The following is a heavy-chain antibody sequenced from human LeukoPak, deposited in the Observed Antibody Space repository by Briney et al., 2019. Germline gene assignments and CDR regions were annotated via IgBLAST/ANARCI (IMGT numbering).Heavy chain of an antibody. CDR2: INSDVSTT. CDR3: ARYGRYRAFDI. V-gene: IGHV3-74*01. D-gene: IGHD1-26*01. J-gene: IGHJ3*02. CDR1: GFTSSAYW. Sequence: GGSLRLSCAASGFTSSAYWMHWVRQVPGKGLVWVSRINSDVSTTNYADSVKGRFTISRDNDKNTIYLQMNSLRAEDTAVYYCARYGRYRAFDIWGPGTVVTVSS.